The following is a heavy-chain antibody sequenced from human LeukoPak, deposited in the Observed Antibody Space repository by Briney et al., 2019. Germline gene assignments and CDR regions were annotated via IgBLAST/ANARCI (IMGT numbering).Heavy chain of an antibody. J-gene: IGHJ5*02. CDR1: GYTFTGYY. CDR2: INPSSGGT. D-gene: IGHD4-11*01. V-gene: IGHV1-2*06. CDR3: AREGSQDYSNYFNWFDP. Sequence: ASVKVSCKASGYTFTGYYIHWVRQAPGQGLEWMGRINPSSGGTNYAQKIQGRVIMTRDTSITTAYMEVSRLSSDDTAVYYCAREGSQDYSNYFNWFDPWGQGTLVTVSS.